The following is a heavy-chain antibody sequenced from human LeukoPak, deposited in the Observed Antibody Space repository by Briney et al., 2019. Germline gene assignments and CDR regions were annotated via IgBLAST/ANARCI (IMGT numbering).Heavy chain of an antibody. Sequence: GGSLRHSRAASGFTFSDYYMSWLRPAPGRGLAWVAYISRSGNTDKHEDSVKGRITNSRDNVKNSLFLQRNSLSAEDTAVYYCAREQVSVAGTGIDYWGQGTLVTVSS. CDR3: AREQVSVAGTGIDY. CDR2: ISRSGNTD. CDR1: GFTFSDYY. D-gene: IGHD6-19*01. J-gene: IGHJ4*02. V-gene: IGHV3-11*04.